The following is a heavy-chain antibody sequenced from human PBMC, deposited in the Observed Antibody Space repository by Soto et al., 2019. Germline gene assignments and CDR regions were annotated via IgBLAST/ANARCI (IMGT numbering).Heavy chain of an antibody. CDR2: VNAYNGNT. J-gene: IGHJ5*02. Sequence: ASVKVSCKASGYTFTNYAISWVRQAPGRGLEWMGWVNAYNGNTNYAQKLQGRVTMTTDTSTSTAYMELRSLRSDDTAVYYCARARVGYCSGGSCPNWFDPWGQGTLVTVSS. CDR3: ARARVGYCSGGSCPNWFDP. V-gene: IGHV1-18*01. D-gene: IGHD2-15*01. CDR1: GYTFTNYA.